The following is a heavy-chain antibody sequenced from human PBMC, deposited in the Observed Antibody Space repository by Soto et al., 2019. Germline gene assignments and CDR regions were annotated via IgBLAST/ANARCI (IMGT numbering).Heavy chain of an antibody. J-gene: IGHJ6*02. V-gene: IGHV3-30*18. CDR2: ISDDGSNE. D-gene: IGHD4-17*01. CDR3: AKRGGPVRSYYHYGMDV. CDR1: GFNFSSYG. Sequence: GGSLRLSCAAPGFNFSSYGMHWVRQAPGKGLEWVAVISDDGSNEYYADSVKGRFTISRDNSKNTLYLHTNSLRAEDTAVYYCAKRGGPVRSYYHYGMDVWGQGTTVTVSS.